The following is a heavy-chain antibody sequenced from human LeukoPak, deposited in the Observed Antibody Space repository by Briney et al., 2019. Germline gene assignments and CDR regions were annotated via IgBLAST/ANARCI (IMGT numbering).Heavy chain of an antibody. CDR3: ARRTGYYNGFDY. D-gene: IGHD3-9*01. CDR2: IYYSGTT. Sequence: PSETLSLTCRVSGGFISSYYWSWIRQPPGKGLEWIGYIYYSGTTNYNPSLKSRVTISLDTSKNQFSLKLSSVTAADTAVYYCARRTGYYNGFDYWGQGTLVTVSS. J-gene: IGHJ4*02. V-gene: IGHV4-59*01. CDR1: GGFISSYY.